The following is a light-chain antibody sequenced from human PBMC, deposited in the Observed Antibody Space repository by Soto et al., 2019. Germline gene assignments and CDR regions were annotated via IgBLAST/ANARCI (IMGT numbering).Light chain of an antibody. Sequence: QSVLTQAPSASGTPGQRVTISCSGSSSNIGSYTVNWYQHHPETAPKLLIYTNTHRPSGGPDRFSGSKSGTSAALTIRGLQSYDDADYYCAAWDDSLKGVVFGGGTQLTVL. J-gene: IGLJ2*01. V-gene: IGLV1-44*01. CDR1: SSNIGSYT. CDR3: AAWDDSLKGVV. CDR2: TNT.